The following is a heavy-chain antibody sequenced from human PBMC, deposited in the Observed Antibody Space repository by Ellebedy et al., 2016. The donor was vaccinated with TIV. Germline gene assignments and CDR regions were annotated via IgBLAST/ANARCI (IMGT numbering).Heavy chain of an antibody. J-gene: IGHJ4*02. CDR3: AKDGGYSSGWYNY. CDR1: GASISSNNW. D-gene: IGHD6-19*01. CDR2: VYLSGGT. Sequence: SETLSLXCAVSGASISSNNWWSWIRQSPGRGLEWIGEVYLSGGTNYNPSLKSRLTISVDTSKNQFSLNLSSVTAADTAVYYCAKDGGYSSGWYNYWGQGTLVTVSS. V-gene: IGHV4-4*02.